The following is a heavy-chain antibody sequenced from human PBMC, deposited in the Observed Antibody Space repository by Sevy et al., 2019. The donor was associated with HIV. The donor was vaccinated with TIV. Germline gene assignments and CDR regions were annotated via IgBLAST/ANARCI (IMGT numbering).Heavy chain of an antibody. CDR3: ATRAGIAAAGRVFDY. CDR2: TRNKADGYTT. D-gene: IGHD6-13*01. CDR1: GFTFSDHY. V-gene: IGHV3-72*01. J-gene: IGHJ4*02. Sequence: GGSLRLSCVASGFTFSDHYMEWVRQAPGKGLEWVGRTRNKADGYTTEYAASVKVRLTMSRDESKNSLYVQMISLKAEDTAVYYGATRAGIAAAGRVFDYWGQGTLVTVSS.